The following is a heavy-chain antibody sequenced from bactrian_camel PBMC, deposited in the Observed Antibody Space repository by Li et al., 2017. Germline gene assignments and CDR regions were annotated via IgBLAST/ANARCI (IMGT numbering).Heavy chain of an antibody. CDR1: EFTFSAQT. D-gene: IGHD1*01. CDR3: VARVSDYLSRGGPIEYNY. V-gene: IGHV3S31*01. Sequence: VQLVESGGGLVQPGGSLRLSCAASEFTFSAQTMNWIRQGRGKGLEWVSSINSNSGSNFALYADSVKGRCTISRDDAKNTLYLQLDNLKTEDTAIYYCVARVSDYLSRGGPIEYNYWGQGTQVTVS. J-gene: IGHJ4*01. CDR2: INSNSGSN.